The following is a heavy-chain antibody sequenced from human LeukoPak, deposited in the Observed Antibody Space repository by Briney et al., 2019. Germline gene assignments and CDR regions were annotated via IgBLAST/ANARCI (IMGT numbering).Heavy chain of an antibody. V-gene: IGHV4-31*03. CDR3: ARDQWSPVHYYYYGMDV. Sequence: SETLSLTCTVSGGSISSGGYYWSWIRQHPGKGLEWIGYIYYSGSTYYNPSLKSRVTISVDTSKNQFSLKLSSVTAADTAVYYCARDQWSPVHYYYYGMDVWGQGTTVIVSS. CDR1: GGSISSGGYY. J-gene: IGHJ6*02. CDR2: IYYSGST. D-gene: IGHD3-3*01.